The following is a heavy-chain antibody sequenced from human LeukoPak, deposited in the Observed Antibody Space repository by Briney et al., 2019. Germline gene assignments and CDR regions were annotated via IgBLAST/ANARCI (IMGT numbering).Heavy chain of an antibody. CDR3: ARERITMVRGVIILEAFDI. CDR1: GYTFTSYA. J-gene: IGHJ3*02. V-gene: IGHV1-69*05. CDR2: IIPIFGTA. Sequence: SVKVSCKASGYTFTSYAISWVRQAPGQGLEWMGGIIPIFGTANYAQKLQGRVTMTTDTSTSTAYMELRSLRSDDTAVYYCARERITMVRGVIILEAFDIWGQGTMVTVSS. D-gene: IGHD3-10*01.